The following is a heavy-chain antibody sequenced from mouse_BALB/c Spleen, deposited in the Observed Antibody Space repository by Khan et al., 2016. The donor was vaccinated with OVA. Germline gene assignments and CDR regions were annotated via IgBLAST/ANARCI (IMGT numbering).Heavy chain of an antibody. J-gene: IGHJ4*01. Sequence: QIQLVQSGPELKQPGETVKISCKASGYIFTNYGMTWVKQAPGKDLKWMGWINNYTGEPTHADDFKGRFAYSLEPSDNTAYLQIKYFKNEDTATYIWTRTFDGSGYDYAMDYWGQGTSVTVSS. CDR3: TRTFDGSGYDYAMDY. V-gene: IGHV9-3-1*01. D-gene: IGHD1-1*01. CDR1: GYIFTNYG. CDR2: INNYTGEP.